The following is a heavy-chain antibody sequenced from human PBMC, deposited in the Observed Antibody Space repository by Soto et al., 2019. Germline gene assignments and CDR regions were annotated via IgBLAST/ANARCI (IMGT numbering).Heavy chain of an antibody. CDR1: GGSISSGGYP. D-gene: IGHD5-18*01. CDR3: ARRSRYSYGSIDY. Sequence: SETLSLTCAVSGGSISSGGYPWSWIRQPPGKGLEWIGYIYHSGSTYYNPSLKSRVTISVDRSKNQFSLKLSSVTAADTAVYYCARRSRYSYGSIDYWGRGNLVTVSS. CDR2: IYHSGST. J-gene: IGHJ4*02. V-gene: IGHV4-30-2*01.